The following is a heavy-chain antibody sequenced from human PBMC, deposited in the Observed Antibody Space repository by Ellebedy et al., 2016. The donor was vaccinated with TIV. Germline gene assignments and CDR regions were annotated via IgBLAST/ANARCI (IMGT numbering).Heavy chain of an antibody. Sequence: GGSLRLXCAASGFTFSSYGKHWVRQTPGKGLEWVAHINRDGSVKYFLESVKGRFTISRDNADNSLYLQMNSLRGEDTAVYYCARNRGYDSFDYWGQGTLVTVSS. CDR2: INRDGSVK. CDR1: GFTFSSYG. CDR3: ARNRGYDSFDY. J-gene: IGHJ4*02. D-gene: IGHD5-12*01. V-gene: IGHV3-7*01.